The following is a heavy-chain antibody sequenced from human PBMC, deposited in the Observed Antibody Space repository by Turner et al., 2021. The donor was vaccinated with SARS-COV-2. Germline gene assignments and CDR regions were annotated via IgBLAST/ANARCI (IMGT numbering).Heavy chain of an antibody. V-gene: IGHV4-59*08. J-gene: IGHJ5*02. D-gene: IGHD6-19*01. Sequence: QVQQQETDPGLVRPSETQSLTSTESVGTISSKSWSWMRQSPGSGLQWIGYFYKIGSIDYNPSLRSRVTISVDTSKNQLSLNLISMTAADTAVYYCARGHPYIAVAVSGFDPWGQGTLVTFAS. CDR3: ARGHPYIAVAVSGFDP. CDR2: FYKIGSI. CDR1: VGTISSKS.